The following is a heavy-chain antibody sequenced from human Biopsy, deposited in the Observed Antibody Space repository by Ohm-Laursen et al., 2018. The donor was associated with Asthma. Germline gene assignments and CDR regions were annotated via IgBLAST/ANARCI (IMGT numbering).Heavy chain of an antibody. CDR3: ARGPELDV. Sequence: SVTLSLPRTVSGASISRGGYYWTWIRQSPGWVLEWIGETNERRVTNSNPSLKSRVIISIDKYWSRVSLKLTSVSAADTAVYYCARGPELDVWGRGTAIIVSS. V-gene: IGHV4-39*07. CDR1: GASISRGGYY. J-gene: IGHJ6*02. CDR2: TNERRVT.